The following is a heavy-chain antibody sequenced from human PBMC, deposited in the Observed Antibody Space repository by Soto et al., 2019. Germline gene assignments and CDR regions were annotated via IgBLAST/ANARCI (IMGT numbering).Heavy chain of an antibody. Sequence: GEPLKISCKGSGYAFSSYWIAWVRQMPGKGLEWMGIIYPGDSDTRYSPSFQGQVTISVDKSITTAYLQWSSLKASDTAMYYCARGYCTATICDPWFDPWGQGTLVTVSS. CDR3: ARGYCTATICDPWFDP. CDR1: GYAFSSYW. CDR2: IYPGDSDT. J-gene: IGHJ5*02. V-gene: IGHV5-51*01. D-gene: IGHD2-8*02.